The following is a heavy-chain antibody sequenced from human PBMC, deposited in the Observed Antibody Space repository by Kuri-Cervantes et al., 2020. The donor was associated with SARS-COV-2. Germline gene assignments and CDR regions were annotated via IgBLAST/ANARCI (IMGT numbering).Heavy chain of an antibody. D-gene: IGHD2-2*01. J-gene: IGHJ4*02. CDR3: ARGFTDAHPFDY. CDR1: GGSISSSSYY. CDR2: IYYSGST. V-gene: IGHV4-39*01. Sequence: GSLRLSCTVSGGSISSSSYYWGWVRQPPGKGLEWIGSIYYSGSTYYNPSLKSRVTISVDTSKNQFSLKLSSVTAADTAVYYCARGFTDAHPFDYWGQGTLVTVSS.